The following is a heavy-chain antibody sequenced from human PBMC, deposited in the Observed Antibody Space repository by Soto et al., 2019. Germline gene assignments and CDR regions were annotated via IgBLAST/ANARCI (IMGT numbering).Heavy chain of an antibody. CDR2: ISSSGGNT. CDR1: GFTFSTYA. J-gene: IGHJ4*02. D-gene: IGHD3-22*01. Sequence: GGSLRLSCAASGFTFSTYAMSWVRQAPGKGLEWVSTISSSGGNTYYTDSVKGRFTIPRDNSKNSLYLQMNSLRDEDTAVYYCARDYYDSSGYYTFDYWGQGTLVTVSS. V-gene: IGHV3-23*01. CDR3: ARDYYDSSGYYTFDY.